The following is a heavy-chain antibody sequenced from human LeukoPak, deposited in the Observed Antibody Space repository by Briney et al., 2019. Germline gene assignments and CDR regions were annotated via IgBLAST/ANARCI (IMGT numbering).Heavy chain of an antibody. V-gene: IGHV4-34*01. J-gene: IGHJ5*02. CDR1: GFTFSNAW. D-gene: IGHD1-1*01. CDR3: ARHVVTRRPPAATKRTWFDP. CDR2: INHSGST. Sequence: GSLRLSCAASGFTFSNAWMSWIRQPPGKGLEWIGEINHSGSTNYNPSLKSRVTISIHTSKNQFSLKLNSVTAADTAIYYCARHVVTRRPPAATKRTWFDPWGQGTLVTVSS.